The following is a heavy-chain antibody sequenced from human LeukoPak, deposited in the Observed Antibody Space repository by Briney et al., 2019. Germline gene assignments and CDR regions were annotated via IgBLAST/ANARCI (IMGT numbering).Heavy chain of an antibody. V-gene: IGHV6-1*01. Sequence: NPSQTLSLTCAISGDSVSNNSAIWIWIRQSPSRGLQWLGRTYYRSKWYNDYAVSVKSRITLNVDTSKNQFSLQLSSVTPEDTAVYYCARSSNLRYFDYWGQGTQVTVSS. CDR1: GDSVSNNSAI. J-gene: IGHJ4*02. CDR3: ARSSNLRYFDY. CDR2: TYYRSKWYN.